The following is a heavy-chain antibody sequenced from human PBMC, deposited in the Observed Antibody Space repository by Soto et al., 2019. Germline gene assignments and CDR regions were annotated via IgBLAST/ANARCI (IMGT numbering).Heavy chain of an antibody. V-gene: IGHV4-34*01. D-gene: IGHD2-2*01. J-gene: IGHJ4*02. CDR3: ARGNVVVPAATPQYYFDY. CDR1: GGSFSGYY. CDR2: INHSGST. Sequence: QVQLQQWGAGLLKPSETLSLTCAVYGGSFSGYYWSWIRQPPGKGLEWIGEINHSGSTNYNPSLKSRVPISVDTSMNQFSLKLSSVPAADTAVYYCARGNVVVPAATPQYYFDYWGQGTLVTVSS.